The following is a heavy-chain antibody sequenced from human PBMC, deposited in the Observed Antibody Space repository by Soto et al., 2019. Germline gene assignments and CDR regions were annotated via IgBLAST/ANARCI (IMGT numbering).Heavy chain of an antibody. CDR3: VGGQYYFDY. V-gene: IGHV3-30*03. Sequence: QVQLVESGGGVVQPGRSLRLSCEASGFPFTSYGMHWVREGPDKGLEWVAIISYDGSDKYYADSVKGRFTISRDNSKNTLYLQTNSLRPEDTALYYCVGGQYYFDYRGQGTLVIVSS. CDR1: GFPFTSYG. D-gene: IGHD3-10*01. CDR2: ISYDGSDK. J-gene: IGHJ4*02.